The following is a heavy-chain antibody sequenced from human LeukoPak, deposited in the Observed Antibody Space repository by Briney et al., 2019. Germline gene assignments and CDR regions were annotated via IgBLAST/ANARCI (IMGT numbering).Heavy chain of an antibody. CDR2: IYYSGST. D-gene: IGHD2/OR15-2a*01. V-gene: IGHV4-39*07. J-gene: IGHJ4*02. CDR3: AKDLSPPPLY. CDR1: GGSISSSSYY. Sequence: SETLSLTCTVSGGSISSSSYYWGWIRQPPGKGLEWIGSIYYSGSTYYNPSLKSRVTISVDTSKNQFSLKLSSVTAADTAVYYCAKDLSPPPLYWGQGTLVTVSS.